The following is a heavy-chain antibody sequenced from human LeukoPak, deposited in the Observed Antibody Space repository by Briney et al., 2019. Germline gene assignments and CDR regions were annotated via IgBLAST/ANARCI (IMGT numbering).Heavy chain of an antibody. D-gene: IGHD2-15*01. J-gene: IGHJ4*02. CDR3: AKDQLGCSGGSCYLRPFDY. Sequence: PGGSLRLSCAASGFTFSSYAMSWVRQAPGEGLEWVSAISGSGGSTYYADSVKGRFTISRDNSKNTLYLQMNSLRAEDTAVYYCAKDQLGCSGGSCYLRPFDYWGQGTLVTVSS. CDR1: GFTFSSYA. V-gene: IGHV3-23*01. CDR2: ISGSGGST.